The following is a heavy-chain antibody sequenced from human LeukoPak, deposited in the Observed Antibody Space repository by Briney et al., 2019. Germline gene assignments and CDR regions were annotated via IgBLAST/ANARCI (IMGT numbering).Heavy chain of an antibody. CDR1: GFTFSSYW. Sequence: GGSLRLSCAASGFTFSSYWMSWVRQAPGKGLEWVANIKQDGSEKYYVDSVKGRFTISRDNAKNSLYLQMNSLRAEDTAVYYCALPLRDGDFYFDYWGQGALVTVSS. D-gene: IGHD4-17*01. J-gene: IGHJ4*02. V-gene: IGHV3-7*02. CDR2: IKQDGSEK. CDR3: ALPLRDGDFYFDY.